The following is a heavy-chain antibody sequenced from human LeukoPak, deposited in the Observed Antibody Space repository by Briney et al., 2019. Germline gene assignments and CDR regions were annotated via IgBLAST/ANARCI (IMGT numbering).Heavy chain of an antibody. V-gene: IGHV6-1*01. CDR2: TYYRSQQWHS. CDR3: GRETDFGVVTN. CDR1: GDSVSSNGAS. D-gene: IGHD3-3*01. J-gene: IGHJ4*02. Sequence: SQTLSLTCAISGDSVSSNGASWNWIRQSPSRGLEWLGRTYYRSQQWHSDYAPSVKGRITLNPDTSKNQFSLQLNSVTPEDTVLYYCGRETDFGVVTNWGQGTLVTVSS.